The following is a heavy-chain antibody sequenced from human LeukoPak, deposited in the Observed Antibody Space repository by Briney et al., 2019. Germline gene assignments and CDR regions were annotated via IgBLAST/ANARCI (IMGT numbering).Heavy chain of an antibody. D-gene: IGHD2-2*01. J-gene: IGHJ4*02. CDR2: IKYKAYGGTT. CDR1: GFTFSSAW. CDR3: STEAYCGSSTCPGTFAS. Sequence: GGSLRLSCAASGFTFSSAWMSWVRQAPGKGLEWVGRIKYKAYGGTTNYAAPVKGRFTISRDDSKNTLYLQMNSLKTEDTAVYWSSTEAYCGSSTCPGTFASWGQGTLV. V-gene: IGHV3-15*01.